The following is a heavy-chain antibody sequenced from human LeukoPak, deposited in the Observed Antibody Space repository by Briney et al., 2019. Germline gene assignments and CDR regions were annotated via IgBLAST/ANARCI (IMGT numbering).Heavy chain of an antibody. CDR2: IHYTGNT. V-gene: IGHV4-39*01. D-gene: IGHD5/OR15-5a*01. J-gene: IGHJ4*02. Sequence: SETLSLTCAVSGASITRTTSFWGWVRQSPGKGLEWVATIHYTGNTYYNPSLRSRVIISVDTSKNQFSLNPRSMTPAATAVYYCTSYSVCGWNNYFVYWGQGAQVTVSS. CDR1: GASITRTTSF. CDR3: TSYSVCGWNNYFVY.